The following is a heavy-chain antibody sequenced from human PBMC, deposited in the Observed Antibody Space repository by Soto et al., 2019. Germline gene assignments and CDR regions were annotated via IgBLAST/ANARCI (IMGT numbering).Heavy chain of an antibody. CDR1: SGSFSGYY. D-gene: IGHD6-19*01. Sequence: SETLCLTCSIYSGSFSGYYWSWIRQPPGKGLELIGEISQSVNTNYSPSLKSRVSISIDTSKKQFSLNLASVSAADTAVYYCARAPKVSGSSQTRPGFWGKGTLV. V-gene: IGHV4-34*01. J-gene: IGHJ4*02. CDR3: ARAPKVSGSSQTRPGF. CDR2: ISQSVNT.